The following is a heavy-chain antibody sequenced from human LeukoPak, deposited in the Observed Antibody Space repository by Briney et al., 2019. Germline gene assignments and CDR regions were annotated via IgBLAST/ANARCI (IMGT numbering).Heavy chain of an antibody. CDR3: ASIAAAGYYFDY. D-gene: IGHD6-13*01. J-gene: IGHJ4*02. CDR2: IIPIFGTA. CDR1: GGTFSSHA. Sequence: SVKVSCKASGGTFSSHAISWVRQAPGQGLEWMGRIIPIFGTANYAQKFQGRVTITTDESTSTAYMELSSLRSEDTAVYYCASIAAAGYYFDYWGPGTLVTVSS. V-gene: IGHV1-69*05.